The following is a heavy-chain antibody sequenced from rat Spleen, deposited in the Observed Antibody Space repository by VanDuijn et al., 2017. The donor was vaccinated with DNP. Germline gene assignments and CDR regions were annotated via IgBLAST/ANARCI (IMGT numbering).Heavy chain of an antibody. Sequence: EVQLVESGGGLVQPGRSLKLSCAASGFTFSDYAMAWVRQSPKKGLEWVATIIYDGSSTYYRDSVKGRFTISRDHARSTLYLQMDSLRSEDTATYYCTTSSYYGYDYGFGYWGQGTLVTVSS. CDR2: IIYDGSST. D-gene: IGHD1-7*01. V-gene: IGHV5S10*01. CDR3: TTSSYYGYDYGFGY. CDR1: GFTFSDYA. J-gene: IGHJ3*01.